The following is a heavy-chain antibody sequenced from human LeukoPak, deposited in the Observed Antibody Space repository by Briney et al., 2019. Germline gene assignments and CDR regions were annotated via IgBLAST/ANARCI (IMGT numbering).Heavy chain of an antibody. J-gene: IGHJ4*02. D-gene: IGHD4-17*01. V-gene: IGHV3-23*01. Sequence: PGGSLRLSCVASGFTLSGYDMMWVRQRPGKGLEWVSSISKSDDRTYYADSVKGRFTISRDKSKSTVYPQMSSLRVDDTAVYYCAKDPFTFDGDYGDTWGQGTLVTVSS. CDR1: GFTLSGYD. CDR2: ISKSDDRT. CDR3: AKDPFTFDGDYGDT.